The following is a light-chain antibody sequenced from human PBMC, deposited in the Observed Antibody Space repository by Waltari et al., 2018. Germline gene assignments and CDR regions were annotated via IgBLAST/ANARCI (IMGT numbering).Light chain of an antibody. CDR3: GTWDSSLSSWV. CDR2: ENN. J-gene: IGLJ3*02. CDR1: SSNIGNNY. Sequence: QPVLTQPPSVSAAPGQKVTISCSGSSSNIGNNYVSWYQQLPGPAPKLLIYENNKRPSGIPDRFSGSKSGTSATLGITGLQTGDEADYYCGTWDSSLSSWVFGGGTKLTVL. V-gene: IGLV1-51*02.